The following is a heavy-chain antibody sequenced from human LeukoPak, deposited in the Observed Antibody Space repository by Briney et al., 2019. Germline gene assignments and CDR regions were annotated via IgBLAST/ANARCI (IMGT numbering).Heavy chain of an antibody. CDR2: ISGSGGST. V-gene: IGHV3-23*01. Sequence: GGSLRLSCAASGFTFSNYWMAWVRQAPGKGLEWVSAISGSGGSTYYADSVKGRFTISRDNSKNTLYLQMNSLRAEDTAVYYCAKDTYGDYPGFDYWGQGTLVTVSS. CDR1: GFTFSNYW. J-gene: IGHJ4*02. D-gene: IGHD4-17*01. CDR3: AKDTYGDYPGFDY.